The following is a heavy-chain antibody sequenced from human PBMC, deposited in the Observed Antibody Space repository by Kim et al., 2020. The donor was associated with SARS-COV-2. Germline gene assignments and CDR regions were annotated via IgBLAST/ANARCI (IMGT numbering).Heavy chain of an antibody. D-gene: IGHD3-3*01. CDR1: GGTFSSYA. CDR2: IIPIFGTA. Sequence: SVKVSCKASGGTFSSYAISWVRQAPGQGLEWMGGIIPIFGTANYAQKFQGRVTITADESTSTAYMELSSLRSEDTAVYYCARDVEMATIFGGLVPGSKNDAFDIWGQGTMVTVSS. J-gene: IGHJ3*02. V-gene: IGHV1-69*13. CDR3: ARDVEMATIFGGLVPGSKNDAFDI.